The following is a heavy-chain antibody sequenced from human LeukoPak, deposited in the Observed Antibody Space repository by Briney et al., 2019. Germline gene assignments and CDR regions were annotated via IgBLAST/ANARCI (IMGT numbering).Heavy chain of an antibody. D-gene: IGHD6-19*01. CDR2: IYTIGTT. CDR1: GGSISSYY. Sequence: SETLSLTCTVSGGSISSYYWSWIRQPPGKGLEWSGYIYTIGTTNYNPIFKGQVNMSVYMSKNQFSLKLTSVSDADTAVYYCARQGGSIAMARFDYWGQGTLVTVSS. J-gene: IGHJ4*02. V-gene: IGHV4-4*09. CDR3: ARQGGSIAMARFDY.